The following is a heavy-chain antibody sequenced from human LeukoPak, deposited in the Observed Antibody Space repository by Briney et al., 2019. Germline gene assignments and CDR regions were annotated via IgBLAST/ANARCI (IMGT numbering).Heavy chain of an antibody. V-gene: IGHV3-11*04. D-gene: IGHD5-18*01. CDR1: GFTFSDYY. Sequence: PGGSLRLSCAASGFTFSDYYMSWIRQAPGKGLEWASYISSSGSTIYYADSVKGRFTISRDNAKNSLHLQMNSLRAEDTAVYYCARLRVDTAMVWYYYCYMDVWGKGTTVTVSS. J-gene: IGHJ6*03. CDR2: ISSSGSTI. CDR3: ARLRVDTAMVWYYYCYMDV.